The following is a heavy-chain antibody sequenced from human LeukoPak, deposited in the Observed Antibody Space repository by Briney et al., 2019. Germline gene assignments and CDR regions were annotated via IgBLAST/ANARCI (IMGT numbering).Heavy chain of an antibody. J-gene: IGHJ4*02. V-gene: IGHV4-34*01. CDR1: GGSFSGYY. CDR2: INHSGST. CDR3: AREDDYGLHNWNYLRQFDY. D-gene: IGHD1-7*01. Sequence: SETLSLTCAVYGGSFSGYYWSWIRQPPGKGLEWIGEINHSGSTNYNPSLKSRVTISVDTSKNQFSLKLSSVTAADTAVYYCAREDDYGLHNWNYLRQFDYWGQGTLVTVSS.